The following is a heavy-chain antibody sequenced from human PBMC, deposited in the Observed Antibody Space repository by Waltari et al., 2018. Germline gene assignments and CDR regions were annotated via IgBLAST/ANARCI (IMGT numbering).Heavy chain of an antibody. CDR2: ITWNSGTI. J-gene: IGHJ6*02. V-gene: IGHV3-9*01. Sequence: DVQLVESGGDLVQPGRSLRLSCAASGFTFDDYAMHWVRQAPGKGLEGVSSITWNSGTIDYADSVKGRFTISRDNAKNSLYLQMNSLRPEDTALYYCAKGSSTIIYGFGMDVWGQGTTVTVSS. CDR3: AKGSSTIIYGFGMDV. D-gene: IGHD3-3*02. CDR1: GFTFDDYA.